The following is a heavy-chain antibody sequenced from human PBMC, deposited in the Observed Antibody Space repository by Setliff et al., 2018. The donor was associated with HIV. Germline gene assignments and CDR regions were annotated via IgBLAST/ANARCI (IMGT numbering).Heavy chain of an antibody. CDR1: GYTFTSYA. CDR2: VNADNGNT. J-gene: IGHJ4*02. Sequence: ASVKVSCKASGYTFTSYALHWVRQAPGQRLEWMGWVNADNGNTKYSEKLQGRVIMTRNTSITTAYMQVTRLRSDDTAVYYCARGSFGGSYSSFWGQGTLVTVSS. CDR3: ARGSFGGSYSSF. V-gene: IGHV1-3*01. D-gene: IGHD1-26*01.